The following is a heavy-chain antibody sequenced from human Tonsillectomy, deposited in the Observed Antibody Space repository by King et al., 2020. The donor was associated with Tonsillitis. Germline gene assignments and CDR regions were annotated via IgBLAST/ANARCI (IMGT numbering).Heavy chain of an antibody. Sequence: QLVQSGAEVKKPGSSVKVSCKASGGTFSNYAISWVRQAPGQGLEWMGGIIPIFGRAKYAQKFQGRVTITAAESTCTAYMELSSLRSEDTALYYCARWAGDWYFDLWGRGTLVTVSS. V-gene: IGHV1-69*01. CDR2: IIPIFGRA. CDR3: ARWAGDWYFDL. J-gene: IGHJ2*01. CDR1: GGTFSNYA. D-gene: IGHD6-19*01.